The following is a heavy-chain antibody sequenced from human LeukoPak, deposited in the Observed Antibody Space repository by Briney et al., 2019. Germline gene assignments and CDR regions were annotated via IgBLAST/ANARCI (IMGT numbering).Heavy chain of an antibody. Sequence: SETLSLTCNVSGVSINIYYWSWLRQTPGKGLEWIGRSHGSGSTNYNPSLENRVTISIDKSKKSLSLSLTSVTAADTALYFCARDGDYDSGVFDVWGQGTLVTVSS. V-gene: IGHV4-4*07. CDR2: SHGSGST. CDR3: ARDGDYDSGVFDV. D-gene: IGHD3-22*01. J-gene: IGHJ4*02. CDR1: GVSINIYY.